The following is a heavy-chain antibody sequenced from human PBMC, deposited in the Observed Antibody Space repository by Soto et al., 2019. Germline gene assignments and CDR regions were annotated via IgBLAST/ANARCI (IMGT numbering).Heavy chain of an antibody. CDR3: VREIVVAPGAFNYGMDV. Sequence: SVKVSCKASGGTFSTHGISWVRQAPGQGLEWMGGIIPIFGTTNYAHKFQGRVTITADKSTSTAYMELSSLRSEDTAVYYCVREIVVAPGAFNYGMDVWGQGSMVTVSS. V-gene: IGHV1-69*06. CDR2: IIPIFGTT. D-gene: IGHD2-2*01. CDR1: GGTFSTHG. J-gene: IGHJ6*02.